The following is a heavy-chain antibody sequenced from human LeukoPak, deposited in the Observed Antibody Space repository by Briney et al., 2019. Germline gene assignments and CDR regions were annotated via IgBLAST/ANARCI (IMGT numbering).Heavy chain of an antibody. CDR3: AREAKSSGYSHYYMDV. CDR2: IRYDGSIK. J-gene: IGHJ6*03. Sequence: GGSLRLSCAASGFTFSNYGIHWVRQAPGKGLEWVAFIRYDGSIKYYADSVKGRFTISRDNSKNTLYLQMNSLRAEDTAVYYCAREAKSSGYSHYYMDVWGKGTTVTISS. CDR1: GFTFSNYG. D-gene: IGHD3-22*01. V-gene: IGHV3-30*02.